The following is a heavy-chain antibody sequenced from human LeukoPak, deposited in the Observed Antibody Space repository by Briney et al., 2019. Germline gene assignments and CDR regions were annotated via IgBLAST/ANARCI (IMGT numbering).Heavy chain of an antibody. Sequence: GGSPRLSCAASGFTFSRLGMEWVRQAPGKGLGWVAVIHTDGTQGKYGNSVKGRLPIAKDHSQKPHFLQMNNLRDDDTAVYYCAKEGDEFRGYLDVWGKGTTVTVSS. CDR3: AKEGDEFRGYLDV. CDR1: GFTFSRLG. J-gene: IGHJ6*03. D-gene: IGHD1-26*01. CDR2: IHTDGTQG. V-gene: IGHV3-30*02.